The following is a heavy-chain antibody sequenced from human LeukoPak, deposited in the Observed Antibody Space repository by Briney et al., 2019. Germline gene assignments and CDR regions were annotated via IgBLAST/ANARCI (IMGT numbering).Heavy chain of an antibody. CDR3: ARDALPYCTNGVCYRNDY. V-gene: IGHV3-48*03. Sequence: GGSLRLSRTASGFTFRFYEMNWVRQAPGKGLEWLSYISGSGTIDYADSVRGRFTISRDNAKNSVYLEMNSLKVEDTAVYYCARDALPYCTNGVCYRNDYWGQGTLVTVSS. CDR2: ISGSGTI. D-gene: IGHD2-8*01. J-gene: IGHJ4*02. CDR1: GFTFRFYE.